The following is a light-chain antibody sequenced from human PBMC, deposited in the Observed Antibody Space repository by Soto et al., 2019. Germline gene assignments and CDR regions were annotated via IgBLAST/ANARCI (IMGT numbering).Light chain of an antibody. J-gene: IGKJ1*01. CDR2: GAS. CDR1: QSVSSSY. Sequence: EIVLTQSPGTLSLSPGERATLSCRASQSVSSSYLAWYQQKPGQAPRLLIYGASRRATGIPDRFSVSGSGTDFTLNISRLEPEDFAVYYCQKYGSSPRTFGQGTKVEIK. CDR3: QKYGSSPRT. V-gene: IGKV3-20*01.